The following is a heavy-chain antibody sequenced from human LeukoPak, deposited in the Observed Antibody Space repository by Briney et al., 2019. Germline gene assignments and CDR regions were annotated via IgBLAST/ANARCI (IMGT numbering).Heavy chain of an antibody. CDR3: ARAGIVVVPAAISFQH. CDR2: MNPNSGNT. J-gene: IGHJ1*01. CDR1: GYTFTSYD. Sequence: GASVKVSCKASGYTFTSYDINWVRQATGQGLEWMGWMNPNSGNTGYAQKFQGRVTMTRNTSISTAYMELSSLRSEDTAVYHCARAGIVVVPAAISFQHWGQGTLVTVSS. D-gene: IGHD2-2*02. V-gene: IGHV1-8*01.